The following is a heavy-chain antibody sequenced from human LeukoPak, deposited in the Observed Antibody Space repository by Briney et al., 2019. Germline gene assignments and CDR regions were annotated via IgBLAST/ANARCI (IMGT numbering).Heavy chain of an antibody. CDR3: ARGEPFYGSGSLPYFGY. V-gene: IGHV4-34*01. Sequence: PSETLSLTCAVYGGPFSGYYWSWIRQPPGKGPEWIGEINHSGRTNYNPSLKSRVTISVDTSKKQFSLRLSSVTAADTAVFYCARGEPFYGSGSLPYFGYWGQGALVTVSS. CDR1: GGPFSGYY. J-gene: IGHJ4*02. CDR2: INHSGRT. D-gene: IGHD3-10*01.